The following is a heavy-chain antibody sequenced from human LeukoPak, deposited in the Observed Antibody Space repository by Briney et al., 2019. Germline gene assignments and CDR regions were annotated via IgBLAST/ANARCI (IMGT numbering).Heavy chain of an antibody. J-gene: IGHJ4*02. D-gene: IGHD2/OR15-2a*01. Sequence: PGGSLRLSCAASGFTFSRSAMHWVRQAPGEGLQWLTVISYDGSDKYYADSVKGRFTISRDNSRNTVYLQMNSLRGEDTAVYYCGRESPFYVCDYWGQGTLVTVSS. CDR2: ISYDGSDK. CDR1: GFTFSRSA. CDR3: GRESPFYVCDY. V-gene: IGHV3-30-3*01.